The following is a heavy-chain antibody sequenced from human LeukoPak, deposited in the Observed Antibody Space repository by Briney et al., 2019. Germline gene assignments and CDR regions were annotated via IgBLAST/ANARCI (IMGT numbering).Heavy chain of an antibody. V-gene: IGHV4-59*08. CDR3: ARHGAGVYFDY. Sequence: SETLSLTCTVSGGSISSYYWSWIRQPPGKGLEWIGYIYYSGSTNYNPSLKSRVTISVDTSKNQFSLKLSPVTAADTAVYYCARHGAGVYFDYWGQGTLVTVSS. CDR2: IYYSGST. CDR1: GGSISSYY. J-gene: IGHJ4*02. D-gene: IGHD6-19*01.